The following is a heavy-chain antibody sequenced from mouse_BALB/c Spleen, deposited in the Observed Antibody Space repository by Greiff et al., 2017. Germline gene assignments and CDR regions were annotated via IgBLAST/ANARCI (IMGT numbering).Heavy chain of an antibody. CDR1: GDSITSGY. V-gene: IGHV3-8*02. CDR2: ISYSGST. Sequence: DVMLVESGPSLVKPSQTLSLTCSVTGDSITSGYWNWIRKFPGNKLEYMGYISYSGSTYYNPSLKSRISITRDTSKNQYYLQLNSVTTEDTATYYCASHRYDERAWFAYWGQGTLVTVSA. D-gene: IGHD2-14*01. CDR3: ASHRYDERAWFAY. J-gene: IGHJ3*01.